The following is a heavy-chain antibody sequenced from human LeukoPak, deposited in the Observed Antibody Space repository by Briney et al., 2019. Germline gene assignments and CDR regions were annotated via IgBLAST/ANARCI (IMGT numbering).Heavy chain of an antibody. CDR2: INAGNGNT. CDR3: ARPPGGSKDYYFDY. V-gene: IGHV1-3*01. CDR1: GYTFTSYA. Sequence: ASVKVSCKGSGYTFTSYAMHWVRQAPGQRLEWMGWINAGNGNTKYSQKFQGRVTITRDTSASTAYMELSSLRSEDTAVYYCARPPGGSKDYYFDYWGQETLVTVSS. J-gene: IGHJ4*02. D-gene: IGHD3-16*01.